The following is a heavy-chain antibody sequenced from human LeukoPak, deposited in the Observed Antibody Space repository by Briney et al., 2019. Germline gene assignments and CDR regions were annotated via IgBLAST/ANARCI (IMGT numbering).Heavy chain of an antibody. D-gene: IGHD3-10*01. J-gene: IGHJ4*02. CDR3: AKARGDQYYYGSGSYSNDY. V-gene: IGHV3-21*01. CDR1: GFTFSSYA. CDR2: ISSSSSYI. Sequence: GGSLRLSCAASGFTFSSYAMSWVRQAPGKGLEWVSSISSSSSYIYYADSVKGRFTISRDNAKNSLYLQMNSLRAEDTAVYYCAKARGDQYYYGSGSYSNDYWGQGTLVTVSS.